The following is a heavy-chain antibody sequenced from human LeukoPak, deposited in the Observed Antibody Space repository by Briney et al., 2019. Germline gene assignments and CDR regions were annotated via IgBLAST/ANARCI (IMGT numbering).Heavy chain of an antibody. D-gene: IGHD2-21*01. V-gene: IGHV4-39*01. CDR1: GGSISSSSYY. Sequence: AETLSLTCTVSGGSISSSSYYWGWIRQPPGKGLEWIGSIYYSGSTYYNPSLKSRVTISVDTSKNQFSLKLSSVTAADTAVYCCARPISGYYYYMDVWGKGTTVTVSS. CDR3: ARPISGYYYYMDV. J-gene: IGHJ6*03. CDR2: IYYSGST.